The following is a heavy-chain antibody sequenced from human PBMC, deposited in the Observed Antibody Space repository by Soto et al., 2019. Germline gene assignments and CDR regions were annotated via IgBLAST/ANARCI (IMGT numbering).Heavy chain of an antibody. CDR2: IIPIFGTA. CDR3: ARVGGSGWYYYYYGMDV. J-gene: IGHJ6*02. V-gene: IGHV1-69*06. D-gene: IGHD6-19*01. CDR1: GGPFSSYA. Sequence: ASVKVSCKASGGPFSSYAISWVRQAPGQGLEWMGGIIPIFGTANYAQKFQGRVTITADKSTSTAYMELSSLRSEDTAVYYCARVGGSGWYYYYYGMDVWGQGTTVTVSS.